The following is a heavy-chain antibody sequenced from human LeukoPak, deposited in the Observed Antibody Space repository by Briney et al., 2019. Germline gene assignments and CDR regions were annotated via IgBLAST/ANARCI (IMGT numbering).Heavy chain of an antibody. D-gene: IGHD2-8*01. CDR1: GYTFTGYY. V-gene: IGHV1-2*02. CDR2: INANSGGR. Sequence: SVKVSCKASGYTFTGYYMHMLRQAPAQGLGWVGWINANSGGRNYAQKFQGRVTMTRDTSISTAHMELSRLRSDYTAVYYCAREWCSIGVCYLFVYWGQGTLVTVSP. J-gene: IGHJ4*02. CDR3: AREWCSIGVCYLFVY.